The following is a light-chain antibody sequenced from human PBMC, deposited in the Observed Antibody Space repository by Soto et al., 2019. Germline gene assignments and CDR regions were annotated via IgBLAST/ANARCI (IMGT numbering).Light chain of an antibody. V-gene: IGKV3-20*01. CDR2: GAS. Sequence: DIVLTQSPGTLSFSPGERATLSCRASQSVSSSQLAWYQQKPGQAPRLLIFGASSRAAGIPDRFSGSGSGTDFTLTISRLEPEDFAVYYCHQYAGSPPWTFGQGTKVDIK. CDR3: HQYAGSPPWT. J-gene: IGKJ1*01. CDR1: QSVSSSQ.